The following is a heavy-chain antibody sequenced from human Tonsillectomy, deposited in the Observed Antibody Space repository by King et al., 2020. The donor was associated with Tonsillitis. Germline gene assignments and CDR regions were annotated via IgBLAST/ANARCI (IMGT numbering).Heavy chain of an antibody. J-gene: IGHJ6*02. CDR1: GFIFSNSG. CDR3: AKAPDYDILTGRYYYGMDV. V-gene: IGHV3-30*02. CDR2: IRYDGNTK. Sequence: VQLVESGGGVVQPGGSLRLSCAASGFIFSNSGLHWVRQAPGKGLEWVAFIRYDGNTKYYADSVKGRFTISRDNFKNTLYLQMNSLRAEDTAVYYCAKAPDYDILTGRYYYGMDVWGQGTTVTVSS. D-gene: IGHD3-9*01.